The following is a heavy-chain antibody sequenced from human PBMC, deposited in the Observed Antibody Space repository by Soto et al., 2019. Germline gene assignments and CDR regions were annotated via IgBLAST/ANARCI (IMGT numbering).Heavy chain of an antibody. Sequence: ASVKVSCKASGYTFTSYYMHWVRQAPGQGLEWMGIINPSGGSTSYAQKFQGRVTMTRDTSTSTVYMELSSLRSEDTAVYYCARFWGSGSYFDYYGMDVRGQGTTVTVSS. V-gene: IGHV1-46*01. CDR1: GYTFTSYY. CDR2: INPSGGST. D-gene: IGHD3-10*01. J-gene: IGHJ6*02. CDR3: ARFWGSGSYFDYYGMDV.